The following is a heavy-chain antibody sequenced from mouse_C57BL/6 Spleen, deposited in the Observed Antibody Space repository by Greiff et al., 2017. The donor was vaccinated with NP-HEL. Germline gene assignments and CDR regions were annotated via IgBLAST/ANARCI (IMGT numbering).Heavy chain of an antibody. CDR3: ARQDDYDVYVDV. V-gene: IGHV2-6-1*01. Sequence: QVQLKESGPGLVAPSQSLSITCTVSGFSLTSYGVHWGRQPPGKGLEWLVVIWSDGSTTYNSALKSRLSISKDNSKSQVVLKMNSLQTDDTAMYYCARQDDYDVYVDVWGTGTTVTVSS. CDR2: IWSDGST. D-gene: IGHD2-4*01. J-gene: IGHJ1*03. CDR1: GFSLTSYG.